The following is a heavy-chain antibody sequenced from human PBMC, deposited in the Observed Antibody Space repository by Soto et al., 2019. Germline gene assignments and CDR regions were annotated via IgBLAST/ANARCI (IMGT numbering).Heavy chain of an antibody. J-gene: IGHJ4*02. CDR3: AKDAGYYYDSSGYYFDY. D-gene: IGHD3-22*01. V-gene: IGHV1-3*01. Sequence: KFQGRVTITRDTSASTAYMELSSLRSEDTAVYYCAKDAGYYYDSSGYYFDYWGQGTLVTVSS.